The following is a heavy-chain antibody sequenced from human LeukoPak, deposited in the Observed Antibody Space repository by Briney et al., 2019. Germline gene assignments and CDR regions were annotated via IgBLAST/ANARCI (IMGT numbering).Heavy chain of an antibody. CDR2: IYYSGST. V-gene: IGHV4-59*01. CDR1: RGSITSYF. D-gene: IGHD6-13*01. Sequence: SETLSLTCIECRGSITSYFSSWMAQPPGKGLEWIGYIYYSGSTNYNPSLKSRVTISVDTSKNQFSLKLSSVTAADTVVDYCARDGFGLAAAAYATHYYYYYYMDVWGKGTTVTVSS. J-gene: IGHJ6*03. CDR3: ARDGFGLAAAAYATHYYYYYYMDV.